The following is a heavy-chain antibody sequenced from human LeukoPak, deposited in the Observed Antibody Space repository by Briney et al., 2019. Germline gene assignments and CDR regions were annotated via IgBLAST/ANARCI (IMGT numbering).Heavy chain of an antibody. J-gene: IGHJ4*02. D-gene: IGHD2-2*02. CDR3: AIDIVVVPAAIRFDY. CDR1: GFTFSIYA. CDR2: ISISGGTT. Sequence: PGGSLRLSCAASGFTFSIYAMSWVRQAPGKGLEWVSPISISGGTTYYADSAKGRFTISRDNSKNTLYLQMNSLRAEDTAVYYCAIDIVVVPAAIRFDYWGQGTLVTVSS. V-gene: IGHV3-23*01.